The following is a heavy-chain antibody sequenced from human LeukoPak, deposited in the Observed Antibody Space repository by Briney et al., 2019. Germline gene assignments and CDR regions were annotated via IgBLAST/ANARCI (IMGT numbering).Heavy chain of an antibody. V-gene: IGHV4-59*01. CDR2: IYYSGST. J-gene: IGHJ6*03. CDR3: ARSYAWFGELNPNYYYYMDV. D-gene: IGHD3-10*01. CDR1: GGSISSYY. Sequence: SETLSLTCTVSGGSISSYYWSWIRQPPGKGLEWIGYIYYSGSTNYNPPLKSRVTISVDTSKNQFSLKLSSVTAADTAVYYCARSYAWFGELNPNYYYYMDVWGKGTTVTVSS.